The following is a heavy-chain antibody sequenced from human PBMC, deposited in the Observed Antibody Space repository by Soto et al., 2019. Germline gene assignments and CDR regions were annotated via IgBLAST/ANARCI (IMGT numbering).Heavy chain of an antibody. D-gene: IGHD3-22*01. CDR2: IYWDDDK. CDR1: GFSLSTSGVG. CDR3: AHIPPSYYDSRSYPFDY. J-gene: IGHJ4*02. V-gene: IGHV2-5*02. Sequence: ESGPTLVNPTQTLTLTCTFSGFSLSTSGVGVGWIRQPPGKALEWLALIYWDDDKRYSPSLKSRLTITKDTSKNQVVLTMTNVDPVDTATYFCAHIPPSYYDSRSYPFDYWGQGTLVTVSS.